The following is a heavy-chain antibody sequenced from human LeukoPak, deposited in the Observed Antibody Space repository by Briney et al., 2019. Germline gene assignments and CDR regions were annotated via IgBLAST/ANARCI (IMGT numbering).Heavy chain of an antibody. CDR3: AKLPSRGYGTTALARYYFDY. D-gene: IGHD5-12*01. CDR2: ISASASST. CDR1: AFTFSSYA. J-gene: IGHJ4*02. V-gene: IGHV3-23*01. Sequence: GGSLRLSCAASAFTFSSYAMSWVRQAPGKGLECVSTISASASSTYYVDSVRGRFTISRDNSKNTLYLQMNSLRAEDTAVYYCAKLPSRGYGTTALARYYFDYWGQGTLVTVSS.